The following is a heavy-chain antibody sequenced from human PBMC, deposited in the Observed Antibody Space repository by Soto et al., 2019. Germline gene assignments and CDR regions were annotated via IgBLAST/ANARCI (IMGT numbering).Heavy chain of an antibody. CDR2: IRSSTSTI. J-gene: IGHJ4*02. CDR3: ARDSGRTPDY. CDR1: GFTFSDYY. V-gene: IGHV3-11*01. Sequence: QVQLVASGGGLVKPGGSLRLSCAASGFTFSDYYMTWIRQAPGKGLEWVSYIRSSTSTIYYAGSVRGRFTVSRDNAKNSLYLQMNSLRAEDTAVYYCARDSGRTPDYWGQGTLVTVSS. D-gene: IGHD3-10*01.